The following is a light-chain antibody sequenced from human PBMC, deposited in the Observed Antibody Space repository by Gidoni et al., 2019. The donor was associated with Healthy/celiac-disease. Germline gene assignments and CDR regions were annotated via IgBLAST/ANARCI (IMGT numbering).Light chain of an antibody. Sequence: DIQMTQSPSTLSASVGDRVTITCRASQSISSWLAWYQQKPGKAPKLLIYDASSLESGVPSRFSGSGSGTEFTLTISSLQPDDFATYYCQQYNSYQAYTFXQXTKLEIK. V-gene: IGKV1-5*01. CDR3: QQYNSYQAYT. CDR2: DAS. CDR1: QSISSW. J-gene: IGKJ2*01.